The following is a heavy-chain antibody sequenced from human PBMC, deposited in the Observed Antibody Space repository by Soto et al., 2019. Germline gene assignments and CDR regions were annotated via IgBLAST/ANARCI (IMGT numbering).Heavy chain of an antibody. CDR1: GYSFPDYW. Sequence: GESLKISCQCSGYSFPDYWIGWVRQMPGKGLEWMGIIYPDDSDAKYSPSFQGQVTMSADKSINTAYLQWSSLKASDTAMYFCARDGLSSSTSFDYWGQGTLVTVSS. D-gene: IGHD6-6*01. V-gene: IGHV5-51*01. CDR3: ARDGLSSSTSFDY. CDR2: IYPDDSDA. J-gene: IGHJ4*02.